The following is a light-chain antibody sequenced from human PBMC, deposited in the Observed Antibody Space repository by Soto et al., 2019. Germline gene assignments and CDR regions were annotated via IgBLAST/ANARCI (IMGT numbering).Light chain of an antibody. CDR3: VLYMGSGISV. V-gene: IGLV8-61*01. CDR2: STN. CDR1: SGSVSTSYY. J-gene: IGLJ3*02. Sequence: QTVVTQEPSFSVSPGRTVTLTCGLSSGSVSTSYYPSWYQQTPGQAPRTLIYSTNTRSSGVRDRFSGSILGNKAALTNTGAQADDESDYYCVLYMGSGISVFGGGTKVTVL.